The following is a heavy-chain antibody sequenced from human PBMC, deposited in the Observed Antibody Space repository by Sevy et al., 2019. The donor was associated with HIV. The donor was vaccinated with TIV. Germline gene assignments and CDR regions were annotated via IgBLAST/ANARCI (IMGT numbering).Heavy chain of an antibody. V-gene: IGHV4-59*01. Sequence: SETLSLTCTVSGASISSYYWSWIRQPPGKGLEWIGYIYYSGITNYNPSLKSRVTISVDTSKNPVSLTLSSVTTADTVVDYCARDLHYDNSNHRARYYYMDVWGKGTTVTVSS. J-gene: IGHJ6*03. CDR2: IYYSGIT. D-gene: IGHD4-4*01. CDR1: GASISSYY. CDR3: ARDLHYDNSNHRARYYYMDV.